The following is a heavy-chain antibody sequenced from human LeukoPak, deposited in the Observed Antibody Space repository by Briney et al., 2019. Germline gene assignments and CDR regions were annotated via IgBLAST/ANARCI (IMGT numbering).Heavy chain of an antibody. Sequence: GGSLRLSCAASGFTFSSYSMNWVRQAPGKGLEWVSSISSSSSYIYYADSVKGRFTISRDNAKNTLYLQMNSLRAEDTAVYYCALPLGVATRGGTWGQGTLVTVSS. J-gene: IGHJ5*02. D-gene: IGHD5-12*01. CDR2: ISSSSSYI. CDR1: GFTFSSYS. V-gene: IGHV3-21*01. CDR3: ALPLGVATRGGT.